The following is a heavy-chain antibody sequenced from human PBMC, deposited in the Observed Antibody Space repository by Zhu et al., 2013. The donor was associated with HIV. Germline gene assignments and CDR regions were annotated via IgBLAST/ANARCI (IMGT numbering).Heavy chain of an antibody. CDR3: ASQFPTEMYSSSSDY. J-gene: IGHJ4*02. D-gene: IGHD6-6*01. Sequence: QVQLQQWGAGLLKPSETLSLTCAVYGGSFSGYYWSWIRQPPGKGLEWIGSIYHSGSTYYNPSLKSRVTISVDTSKNQFSLKLSSVTAADTAVYYCASQFPTEMYSSSSDYWGQGTLVTVSS. CDR2: IYHSGST. V-gene: IGHV4-34*01. CDR1: GGSFSGYY.